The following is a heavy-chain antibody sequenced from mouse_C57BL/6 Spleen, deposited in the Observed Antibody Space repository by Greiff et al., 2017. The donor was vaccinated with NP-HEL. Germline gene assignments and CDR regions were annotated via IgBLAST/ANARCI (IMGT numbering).Heavy chain of an antibody. CDR1: GYTFTEYP. Sequence: QVHVKQSGAELVKPGASVKLSCKASGYTFTEYPIHWVKQRSGQGLEWIGWFYPGSGSIKYNEKFKDKATLTADKSSSTVYMELSRLTSEDSAVYFCARHEEGNYGNFGNFDDWGQGTTLTVAS. V-gene: IGHV1-62-2*01. D-gene: IGHD2-1*01. CDR2: FYPGSGSI. J-gene: IGHJ2*01. CDR3: ARHEEGNYGNFGNFDD.